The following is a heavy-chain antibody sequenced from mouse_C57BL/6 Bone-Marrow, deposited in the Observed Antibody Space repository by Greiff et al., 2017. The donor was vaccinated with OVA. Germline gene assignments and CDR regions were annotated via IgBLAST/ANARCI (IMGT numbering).Heavy chain of an antibody. Sequence: QVQLQQPGAELVKPGASVKMSCKASGYTFTSYWITWVKQRPGQGLEWIGDIYPGSGSTNYNEKFKSKATLTVDTSSSTAYMQLSSLTSEDSAVYYCARLFYDYGALAYWGQGTLVTVSA. V-gene: IGHV1-55*01. CDR3: ARLFYDYGALAY. D-gene: IGHD2-4*01. CDR2: IYPGSGST. CDR1: GYTFTSYW. J-gene: IGHJ3*01.